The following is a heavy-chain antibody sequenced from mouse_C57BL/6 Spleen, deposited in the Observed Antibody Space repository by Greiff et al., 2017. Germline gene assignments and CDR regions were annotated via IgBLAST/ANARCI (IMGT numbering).Heavy chain of an antibody. CDR3: ARKLYYGNDYCDY. CDR2: IDPSDSDT. D-gene: IGHD2-1*01. Sequence: QVQLQQPGAELVRPGSSVKLSCKASGYTFTSYWMHWVKQRPIQGLEWIGNIDPSDSDTHYNQKFKDKATLTVDKSSSTAYMQLSSLTSEDSAVYYCARKLYYGNDYCDYWGQGTTLTVSS. J-gene: IGHJ2*01. CDR1: GYTFTSYW. V-gene: IGHV1-52*01.